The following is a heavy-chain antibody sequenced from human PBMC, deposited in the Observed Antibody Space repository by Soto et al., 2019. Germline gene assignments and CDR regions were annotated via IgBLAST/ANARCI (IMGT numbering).Heavy chain of an antibody. V-gene: IGHV1-69*13. Sequence: SVKVSCKAPGGTFSNYALTWVRQAPGQGLEWMGWIILGSANYAQKFQDRLTITADGSTNISYMELSSLRSEDTAVYYCARDPSVPRPFYYGMDVWGQGTTVTVS. J-gene: IGHJ6*02. CDR2: IILGSA. CDR3: ARDPSVPRPFYYGMDV. CDR1: GGTFSNYA.